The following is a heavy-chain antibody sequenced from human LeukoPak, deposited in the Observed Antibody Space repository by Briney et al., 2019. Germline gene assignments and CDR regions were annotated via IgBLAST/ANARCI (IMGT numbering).Heavy chain of an antibody. CDR3: AKDPIWWNYFDY. J-gene: IGHJ4*02. Sequence: PGGSLRLSCAASGFTFSHHGMHWVRQAPGKGLEWVAVISYDGSNKHYADSVKGRFTISRDNSKNTLYLQMNSLRAEDTAVYYCAKDPIWWNYFDYWGQGTLVTVSS. CDR1: GFTFSHHG. D-gene: IGHD2-8*02. CDR2: ISYDGSNK. V-gene: IGHV3-30*18.